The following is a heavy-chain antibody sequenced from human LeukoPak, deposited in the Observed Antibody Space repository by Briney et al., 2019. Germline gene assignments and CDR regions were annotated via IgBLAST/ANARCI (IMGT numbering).Heavy chain of an antibody. V-gene: IGHV5-51*01. D-gene: IGHD3-3*01. CDR1: GYSFTTYW. CDR2: IFPSDSDT. CDR3: ARASGGFLNAFDI. J-gene: IGHJ3*02. Sequence: GESLKISCKGSGYSFTTYWIAWVRQMPGKGLEWMGIIFPSDSDTRYSPSFQGQVTISADKSISTAYLQWSSLKASDTAMYYCARASGGFLNAFDIWGQGTMVTVSS.